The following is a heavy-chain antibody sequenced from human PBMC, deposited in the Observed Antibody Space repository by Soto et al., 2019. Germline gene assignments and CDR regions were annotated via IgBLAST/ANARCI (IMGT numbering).Heavy chain of an antibody. CDR2: VIPLFGKA. CDR1: GGSFSTLG. D-gene: IGHD6-19*01. V-gene: IGHV1-69*06. Sequence: SVKVSCKASGGSFSTLGINWVGQAPGQGLEWMGGVIPLFGKARYAETSQGRVTITADMSTGTAYVEVSSLSSDDKAVFYCATGHNSGWYFFDYWGPGTLVTVSS. J-gene: IGHJ4*02. CDR3: ATGHNSGWYFFDY.